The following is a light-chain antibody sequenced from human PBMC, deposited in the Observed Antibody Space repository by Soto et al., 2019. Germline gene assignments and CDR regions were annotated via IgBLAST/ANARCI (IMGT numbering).Light chain of an antibody. Sequence: EIVLTQSPGTLSLSPGERATLSCRASQSVTANYLAWYQQKPGQAPRLLIFGASIGATGIPDRFSGSGSGTDFTLTISRPEPEDFAVYYCLQYGIPLWTFGQGTKVEIK. CDR1: QSVTANY. CDR2: GAS. V-gene: IGKV3-20*01. CDR3: LQYGIPLWT. J-gene: IGKJ1*01.